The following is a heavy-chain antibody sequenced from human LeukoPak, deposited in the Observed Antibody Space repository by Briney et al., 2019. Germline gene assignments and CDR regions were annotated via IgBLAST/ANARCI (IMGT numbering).Heavy chain of an antibody. V-gene: IGHV4-4*07. D-gene: IGHD6-13*01. Sequence: SETLSLTCTVSGGSISSYYWNWIRQPAGKGLEWIGRIYTSGSTNYNPSLKSRVTMSVDTSKNQFSLKLSSVTAADTAVYYCARGAAAGTSDAFDIWGQGTMVTVSS. CDR3: ARGAAAGTSDAFDI. J-gene: IGHJ3*02. CDR1: GGSISSYY. CDR2: IYTSGST.